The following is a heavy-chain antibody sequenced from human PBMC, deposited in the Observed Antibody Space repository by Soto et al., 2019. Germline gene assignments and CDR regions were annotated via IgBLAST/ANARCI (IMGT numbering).Heavy chain of an antibody. CDR2: IYNDGTT. V-gene: IGHV3-53*01. CDR3: VRPLPSGQTHARDV. CDR1: GLPVAGSY. Sequence: LRLSCVASGLPVAGSYMAWVRQAPGKGLEWASVIYNDGTTYYSQSVEGRFTISRDTSKHTLYLQMDRMRDEDTAVYYCVRPLPSGQTHARDVWGQGTTVTVSS. D-gene: IGHD3-10*01. J-gene: IGHJ6*02.